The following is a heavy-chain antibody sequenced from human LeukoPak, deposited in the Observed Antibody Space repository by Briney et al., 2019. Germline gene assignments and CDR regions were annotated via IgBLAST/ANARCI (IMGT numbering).Heavy chain of an antibody. V-gene: IGHV3-49*04. D-gene: IGHD2-2*01. CDR1: GFTFGDYA. Sequence: PGGSLRLSCSTSGFTFGDYAMSWVRQAPGKGLEWVGFIQAKAYGGATKYAASVNGRFSISRDDSQSIANLQMNDLKTEDTAVYYCTRAPHPRCSSSGCYLDYWVQGTLVTVSS. CDR3: TRAPHPRCSSSGCYLDY. CDR2: IQAKAYGGAT. J-gene: IGHJ4*02.